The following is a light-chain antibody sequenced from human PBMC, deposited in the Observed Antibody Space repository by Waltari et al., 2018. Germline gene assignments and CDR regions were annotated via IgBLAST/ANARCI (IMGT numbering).Light chain of an antibody. CDR1: QTIRSW. J-gene: IGKJ1*01. CDR2: KAS. CDR3: QQYDSYPWT. Sequence: DIQMTQSPSTLSASVGDRVTITCRASQTIRSWLAWYQHKPGKAPKLLISKASNLESGVPSSFSGSGSGTEFTLTVSSLQTDDFATYYCQQYDSYPWTFGQGTKVEI. V-gene: IGKV1-5*03.